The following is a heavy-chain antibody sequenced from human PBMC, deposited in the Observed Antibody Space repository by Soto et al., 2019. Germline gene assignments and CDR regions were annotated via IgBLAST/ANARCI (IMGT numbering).Heavy chain of an antibody. CDR2: ISGSGGST. Sequence: EVQLVESGGGLVQPGGSLRLSCAASGFTFSSYAMSWVRQAPGKGLECVSAISGSGGSTYYADSVKGRFTISRDNSKNTLYLQMNSLRDEDTAVYYCAKARAQYYDFWSGYPVDYWGQGTLVTVSS. V-gene: IGHV3-23*04. CDR1: GFTFSSYA. D-gene: IGHD3-3*01. CDR3: AKARAQYYDFWSGYPVDY. J-gene: IGHJ4*02.